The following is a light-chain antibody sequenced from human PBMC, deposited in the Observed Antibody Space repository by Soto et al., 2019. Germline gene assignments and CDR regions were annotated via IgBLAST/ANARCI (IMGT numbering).Light chain of an antibody. CDR2: EVS. CDR1: SSDVGGYNY. J-gene: IGLJ1*01. V-gene: IGLV2-14*01. Sequence: QSVLPQPASVSGSPGQTITISCTGTSSDVGGYNYVSWYQQHPGKAPKLMIYEVSNRPSGVSNRFSGSKSGNTASLTISGLQAEDEADYYCRSYTSSSTYVFGAGTKVTV. CDR3: RSYTSSSTYV.